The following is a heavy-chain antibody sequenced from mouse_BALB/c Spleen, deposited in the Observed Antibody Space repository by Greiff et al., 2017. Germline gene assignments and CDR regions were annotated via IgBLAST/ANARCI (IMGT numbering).Heavy chain of an antibody. V-gene: IGHV5-6-5*01. CDR3: AKGGYYDY. CDR2: ISSGGST. Sequence: EVQGVESGGGLVKPGGSLKLSCAASGFTFSSYAMSWVRQTPEKRLEWVASISSGGSTYYPDSVKGRFTISRDNARNILDLQMSSLGSEDTAMYYCAKGGYYDYRGQGTTLTVSS. J-gene: IGHJ2*01. D-gene: IGHD3-3*01. CDR1: GFTFSSYA.